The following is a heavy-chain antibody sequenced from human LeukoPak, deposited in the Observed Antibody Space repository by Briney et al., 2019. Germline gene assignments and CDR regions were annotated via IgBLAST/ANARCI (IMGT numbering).Heavy chain of an antibody. CDR3: AKGGKVGTTTPFDY. CDR1: GFTFSSYV. D-gene: IGHD1-26*01. Sequence: GGSLRLSCAASGFTFSSYVMSWVRQAPEKGLEWLSRISGSGASTNYADSVKGRFTISRDNSKNTLYLQMNSLRAEDSAVYYCAKGGKVGTTTPFDYWGQGALVTVSS. J-gene: IGHJ4*02. CDR2: ISGSGAST. V-gene: IGHV3-23*01.